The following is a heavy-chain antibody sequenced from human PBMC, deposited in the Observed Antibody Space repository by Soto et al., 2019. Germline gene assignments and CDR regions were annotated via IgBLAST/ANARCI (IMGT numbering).Heavy chain of an antibody. CDR1: GYTFTGYY. Sequence: GASVKVSCKASGYTFTGYYMHWVRQAPGQGLEWMGWINPNSGGTNYVQKFQGRVTMTRDTSISTAYMELSRLRSDDTAVYYCARDSDTAMADYWGQGTLVTVSS. CDR2: INPNSGGT. J-gene: IGHJ4*02. V-gene: IGHV1-2*02. D-gene: IGHD5-18*01. CDR3: ARDSDTAMADY.